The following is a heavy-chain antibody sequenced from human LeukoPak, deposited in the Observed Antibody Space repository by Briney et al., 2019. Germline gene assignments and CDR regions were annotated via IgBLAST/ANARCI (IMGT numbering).Heavy chain of an antibody. CDR2: IKSKTDGGTT. Sequence: GGSLRLSCAASGFTLSSYSMNWVRQAPGKGLEWVGRIKSKTDGGTTDYAAPVKGRFTISRDDSKNTLYLQMNSLKTEDTAVYYCSTTYYYDSSEGYWGQGTLVTVSS. CDR1: GFTLSSYS. J-gene: IGHJ4*02. D-gene: IGHD3-22*01. CDR3: STTYYYDSSEGY. V-gene: IGHV3-15*07.